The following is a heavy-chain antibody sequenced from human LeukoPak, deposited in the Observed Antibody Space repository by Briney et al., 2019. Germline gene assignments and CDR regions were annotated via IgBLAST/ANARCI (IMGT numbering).Heavy chain of an antibody. V-gene: IGHV3-48*01. CDR1: GFIFSSYS. D-gene: IGHD2-15*01. J-gene: IGHJ6*03. CDR2: INSRSTII. Sequence: PGGSLRLSCAASGFIFSSYSMNWVRQAPGEGLEWISYINSRSTIIKVAASVKGRIIISRDNGKNSLYLELNSLRAEDTALYYCAREGIGYYIDGWGKGATVIVSS. CDR3: AREGIGYYIDG.